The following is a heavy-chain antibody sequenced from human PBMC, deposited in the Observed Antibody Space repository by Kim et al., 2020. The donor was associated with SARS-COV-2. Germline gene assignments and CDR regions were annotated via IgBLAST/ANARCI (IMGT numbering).Heavy chain of an antibody. CDR1: GGSSSSYY. D-gene: IGHD3-22*01. Sequence: SETLSLTCTVSGGSSSSYYWNWIRQPAGKGLEWIGRIYTSGSTNYNPSLKSRVTMSVDTSKNQFSLKLSSVTAADTAVYYCARATYYYDSSGYYYDYWGQGTLVTISS. CDR3: ARATYYYDSSGYYYDY. J-gene: IGHJ4*02. V-gene: IGHV4-4*07. CDR2: IYTSGST.